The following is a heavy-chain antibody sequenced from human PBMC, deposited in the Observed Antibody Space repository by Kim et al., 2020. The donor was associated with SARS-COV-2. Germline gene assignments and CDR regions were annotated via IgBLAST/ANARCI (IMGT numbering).Heavy chain of an antibody. CDR2: ISGSGGST. Sequence: GGSLRLSCAASGLTFSSYAMSWVRQAPGKGLEWVSAISGSGGSTYYADSVKGRITISRHNSKNTLYLQMNSLTAEDTAVYYCAKDRNCSGSSCYSGYWGQGTLVTVSS. CDR1: GLTFSSYA. V-gene: IGHV3-23*01. D-gene: IGHD2-15*01. CDR3: AKDRNCSGSSCYSGY. J-gene: IGHJ4*02.